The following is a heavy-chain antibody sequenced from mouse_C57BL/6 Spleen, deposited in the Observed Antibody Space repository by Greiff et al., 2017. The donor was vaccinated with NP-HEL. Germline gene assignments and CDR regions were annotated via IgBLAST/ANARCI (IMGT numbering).Heavy chain of an antibody. CDR2: ISSGGSYT. CDR3: AREEDGYYDY. J-gene: IGHJ2*01. D-gene: IGHD2-3*01. CDR1: GFTFSSYG. V-gene: IGHV5-6*02. Sequence: DVKLVESGGDLVKPGGSLKLSCAASGFTFSSYGMSWVRQTPDKRLEWVATISSGGSYTYYPDSVKGRFTISRDNAKNTLYLQMSSLKSEDTAMYYCAREEDGYYDYWGQGTTLTVSS.